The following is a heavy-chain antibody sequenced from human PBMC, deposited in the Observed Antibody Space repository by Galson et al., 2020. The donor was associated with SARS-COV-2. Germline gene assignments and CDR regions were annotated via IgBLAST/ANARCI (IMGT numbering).Heavy chain of an antibody. CDR2: IYHSGDT. Sequence: SQASETLSLTCAVYRDSLSGYYWSWIRQPPGEGLEWIGQIYHSGDTTYSPSLKSRVTISLDTSKNQFSLKLSSVTAADTAVYYCASGRMRGYFHDPFDVWGQGTMVTVSS. V-gene: IGHV4-34*01. J-gene: IGHJ3*01. CDR3: ASGRMRGYFHDPFDV. D-gene: IGHD3-3*01. CDR1: RDSLSGYY.